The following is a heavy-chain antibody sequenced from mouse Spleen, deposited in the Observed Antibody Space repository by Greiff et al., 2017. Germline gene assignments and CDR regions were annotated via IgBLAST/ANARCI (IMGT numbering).Heavy chain of an antibody. CDR2: INPGSGGT. CDR3: ARSDYGFWFAY. V-gene: IGHV1-54*01. CDR1: GYAFTNYL. J-gene: IGHJ3*01. D-gene: IGHD1-2*01. Sequence: QVQLQQSGAELVRPGTSVKVSCKASGYAFTNYLIEWVKQRPGQGLEWIGVINPGSGGTNYNEKFKGKATLTADKSSSTAYMQLSSLTSDDSAVYFCARSDYGFWFAYWGQGTLVTVSA.